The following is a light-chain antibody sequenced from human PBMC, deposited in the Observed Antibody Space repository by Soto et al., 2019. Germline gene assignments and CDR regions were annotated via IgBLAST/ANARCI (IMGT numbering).Light chain of an antibody. Sequence: IVVTLSTANLSWSPLELDTISCMDSQRVSHYLAWYQKRPGQAHRLIIYDAYKRATGIPDRFSGIGSGTDFTLTIRRLEPEDLAFYDCQQSSNWPPVTCAPWTPLDIK. CDR1: QRVSHY. V-gene: IGKV3-11*01. J-gene: IGKJ3*01. CDR3: QQSSNWPPVT. CDR2: DAY.